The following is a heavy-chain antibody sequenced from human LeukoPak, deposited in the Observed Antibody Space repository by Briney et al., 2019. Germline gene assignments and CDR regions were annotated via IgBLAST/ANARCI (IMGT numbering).Heavy chain of an antibody. D-gene: IGHD3-16*02. CDR2: IYTSGST. CDR3: ARDLLGYDYVWGSYRYREGNWFDP. J-gene: IGHJ5*02. CDR1: GGSISSYY. V-gene: IGHV4-4*07. Sequence: SETLSLTCTVSGGSISSYYWSWIRQPAGKGLEWIGRIYTSGSTNYIPSLKSRVTMSVDTSKNQFSLKLSSVTAADTAVYYCARDLLGYDYVWGSYRYREGNWFDPWGQGTLVTVSS.